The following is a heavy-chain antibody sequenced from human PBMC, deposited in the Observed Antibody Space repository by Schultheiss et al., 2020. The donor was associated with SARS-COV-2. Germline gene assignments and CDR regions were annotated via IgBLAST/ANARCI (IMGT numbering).Heavy chain of an antibody. CDR2: ISYDGSNK. Sequence: GGSLRLSCAASGFTFSSYGMHWVRQAPGKGLEWVAVISYDGSNKYYADSVKGRFTISRDNSKNTLYLQMNSLRAEDTAVYYCAKDAGGSGSYFDYWGQGTLVTVSS. CDR3: AKDAGGSGSYFDY. CDR1: GFTFSSYG. J-gene: IGHJ4*02. D-gene: IGHD3-10*01. V-gene: IGHV3-30*18.